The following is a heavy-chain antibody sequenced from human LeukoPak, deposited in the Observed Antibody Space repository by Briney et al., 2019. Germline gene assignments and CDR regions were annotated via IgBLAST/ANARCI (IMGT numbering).Heavy chain of an antibody. J-gene: IGHJ4*02. CDR3: AREGGHGGYLDY. D-gene: IGHD3-10*01. CDR1: GGTFSSYA. CDR2: IIPIFGTA. V-gene: IGHV1-69*06. Sequence: SVKVSCKASGGTFSSYAISWVRQAPGQGFEWMGGIIPIFGTANYAQKFQGRVTITADKSTSTAYMELSSLRSEDAAVYYCAREGGHGGYLDYWGQGTLVTVSS.